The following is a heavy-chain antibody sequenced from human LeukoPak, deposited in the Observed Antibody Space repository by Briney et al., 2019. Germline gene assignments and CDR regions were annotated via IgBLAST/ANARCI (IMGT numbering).Heavy chain of an antibody. J-gene: IGHJ4*02. CDR1: GGSISSYY. V-gene: IGHV4-4*07. CDR2: IYTSGST. D-gene: IGHD4-17*01. Sequence: SETLSLTCTVSGGSISSYYWSWIRQPAGKGLEWIGRIYTSGSTNYNPSLKSRVTMSVDTSKNQFSLKVSSVTAADTAVYYCAGDALSDYGDYVGYFDYWGQGTLVTVSS. CDR3: AGDALSDYGDYVGYFDY.